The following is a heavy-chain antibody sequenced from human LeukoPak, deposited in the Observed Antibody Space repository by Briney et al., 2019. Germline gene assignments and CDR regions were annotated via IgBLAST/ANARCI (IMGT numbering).Heavy chain of an antibody. V-gene: IGHV3-9*01. Sequence: PGGSLRLSCAASQFTFEDYAMHLVRQVPGKGLEWVSGITRNSGIIAYADSVKGRFTISRDNANKSLYLHMNSLRPEDTAFYYCAKDILGTTSDAFDIWGQGAMVIVSS. CDR3: AKDILGTTSDAFDI. CDR2: ITRNSGII. CDR1: QFTFEDYA. D-gene: IGHD1-7*01. J-gene: IGHJ3*02.